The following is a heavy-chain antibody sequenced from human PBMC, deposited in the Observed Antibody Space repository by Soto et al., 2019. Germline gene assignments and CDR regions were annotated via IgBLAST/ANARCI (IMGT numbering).Heavy chain of an antibody. CDR3: ARSLSSSDWSVLGVFGF. J-gene: IGHJ4*02. D-gene: IGHD6-19*01. Sequence: GGSLRLSCAASGFTVSNNYMSWVRQAPGKGLEWVSVIYSGGSTYYADSVKGRFTISRDNSKNTLYLQMNRLRAEDTAVYYCARSLSSSDWSVLGVFGFWGQGTLVTVSS. V-gene: IGHV3-66*01. CDR2: IYSGGST. CDR1: GFTVSNNY.